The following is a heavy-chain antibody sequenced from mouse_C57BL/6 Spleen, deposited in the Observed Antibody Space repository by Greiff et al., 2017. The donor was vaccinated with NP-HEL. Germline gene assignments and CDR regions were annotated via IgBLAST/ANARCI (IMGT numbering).Heavy chain of an antibody. CDR2: ISSGGDYI. J-gene: IGHJ3*01. D-gene: IGHD2-1*01. Sequence: EVQRVESGEGLVKPGGSLKLSCAASGFTFSSYAMSWVRQTPEKRLEWVAYISSGGDYIYYADTVKGRFTISRDNARNTLYLQMSSLKSEDTAMYYCTRPYYGNSWFAYWGQGTLVTVSA. V-gene: IGHV5-9-1*02. CDR1: GFTFSSYA. CDR3: TRPYYGNSWFAY.